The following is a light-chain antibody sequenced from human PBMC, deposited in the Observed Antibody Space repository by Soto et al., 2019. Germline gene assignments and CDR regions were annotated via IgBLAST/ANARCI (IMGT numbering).Light chain of an antibody. CDR3: YSYRGYYTRV. CDR1: SSDVGGYNF. J-gene: IGLJ1*01. V-gene: IGLV2-14*01. Sequence: QSALTQPASVSGSPGQSITISCTGTSSDVGGYNFVSWYQQHPGRAPKLLIYEVSRRPSGVSNRFSGSKSGDTASLTISGLQAGDEADYYCYSYRGYYTRVFGTGTKVTVL. CDR2: EVS.